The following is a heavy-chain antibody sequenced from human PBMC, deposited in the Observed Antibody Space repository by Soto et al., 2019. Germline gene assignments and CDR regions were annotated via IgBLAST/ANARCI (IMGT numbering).Heavy chain of an antibody. Sequence: ASVKVSCKASGYTFTSYDINWVRQATGQGLEWMGWMNPNSGNTGYAQKFQDRVTMTRNTSISTAYMELSRLRSEDKAVYYCASDSSIAGPSGDIDYWGQGTLVTVSS. V-gene: IGHV1-8*01. CDR1: GYTFTSYD. CDR3: ASDSSIAGPSGDIDY. J-gene: IGHJ4*02. D-gene: IGHD6-6*01. CDR2: MNPNSGNT.